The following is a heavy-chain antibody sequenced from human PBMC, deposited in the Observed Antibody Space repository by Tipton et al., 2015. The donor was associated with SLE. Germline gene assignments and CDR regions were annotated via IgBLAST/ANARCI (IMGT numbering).Heavy chain of an antibody. V-gene: IGHV3-33*01. J-gene: IGHJ6*02. Sequence: RSLRLSCAASGFTFSSYGMHWVRQAPGKGLEWVAFIRYDGSNKYYADSVKGRFTISRDNSKNTLYLQMNSLRAEDTAVYFCARERVSWNRKYYFYGMDVWGQGTTVTVSS. CDR2: IRYDGSNK. CDR3: ARERVSWNRKYYFYGMDV. D-gene: IGHD1/OR15-1a*01. CDR1: GFTFSSYG.